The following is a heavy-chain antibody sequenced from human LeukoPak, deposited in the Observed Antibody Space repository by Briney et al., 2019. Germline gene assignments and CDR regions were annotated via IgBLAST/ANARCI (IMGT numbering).Heavy chain of an antibody. CDR3: AKRGVVIRVILVGFHKEAYYFDS. V-gene: IGHV3-23*01. CDR1: RITLSNYG. Sequence: VGSLRLSCALSRITLSNYGMSRVRPAPRKGLEWVAGISDSGGSTKYADSVKGRFTISRDNPKNTLYLQMNSLRVEDTAVYFCAKRGVVIRVILVGFHKEAYYFDSWGQGALVTVSS. J-gene: IGHJ4*02. D-gene: IGHD3-22*01. CDR2: ISDSGGST.